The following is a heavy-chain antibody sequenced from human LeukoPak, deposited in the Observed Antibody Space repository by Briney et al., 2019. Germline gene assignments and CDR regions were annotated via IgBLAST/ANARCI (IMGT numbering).Heavy chain of an antibody. Sequence: GGTLRLSCAASGFTFSSYGMSWVRQAPGKGLEWVSAISGSGGSTYYADSVKGRFTISGDNSKNTLYLQMNSLRAEDTAVYYCAKLSNGYYDSSGYYYVGYFDYWGQGTLVTVSS. J-gene: IGHJ4*02. V-gene: IGHV3-23*01. CDR2: ISGSGGST. CDR3: AKLSNGYYDSSGYYYVGYFDY. D-gene: IGHD3-22*01. CDR1: GFTFSSYG.